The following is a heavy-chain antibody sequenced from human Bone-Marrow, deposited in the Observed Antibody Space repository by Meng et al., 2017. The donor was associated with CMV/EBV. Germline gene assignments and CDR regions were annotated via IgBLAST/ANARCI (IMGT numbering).Heavy chain of an antibody. Sequence: GGSLRLSCAASGFTFDDYGMSWVRQAPGKGLEWVSGINWNGGSTGYADSVKGRFTISRDNAKNSLYLQMNSLRAEDTAVYYCAKILRYLDCYFDFWGQGTLVTVSS. CDR1: GFTFDDYG. D-gene: IGHD3-9*01. V-gene: IGHV3-20*04. J-gene: IGHJ4*02. CDR3: AKILRYLDCYFDF. CDR2: INWNGGST.